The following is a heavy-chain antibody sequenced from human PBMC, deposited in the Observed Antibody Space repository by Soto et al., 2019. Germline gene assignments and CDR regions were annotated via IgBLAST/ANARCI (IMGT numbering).Heavy chain of an antibody. D-gene: IGHD3-10*01. CDR3: AREISALWGFGIDH. J-gene: IGHJ4*02. CDR1: GFTFSSYE. V-gene: IGHV3-48*03. Sequence: EVQLVESGGGLAQPGRSLRLSCAASGFTFSSYEMNWVRQAPGKGLEWVSYISGSGASEYYADSVKGRFTIPRDNAMNSLHLQMNSLRAEDTAVYYCAREISALWGFGIDHWGQGTLVTVSS. CDR2: ISGSGASE.